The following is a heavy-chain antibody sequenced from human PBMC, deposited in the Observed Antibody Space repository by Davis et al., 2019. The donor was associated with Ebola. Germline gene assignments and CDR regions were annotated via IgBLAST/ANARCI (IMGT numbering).Heavy chain of an antibody. V-gene: IGHV3-7*01. CDR1: GFTFSSYW. CDR2: IKQDGSEK. D-gene: IGHD2-15*01. Sequence: PGGSLRLSCAASGFTFSSYWMSWGRQAPGKVLEWVANIKQDGSEKYYVDSVKGLFTISRDNAKNTLYLQMNSLRAEDTAVYYCARDFGWYCSGGSCYSGFDYWGQGTLVTVSS. J-gene: IGHJ4*02. CDR3: ARDFGWYCSGGSCYSGFDY.